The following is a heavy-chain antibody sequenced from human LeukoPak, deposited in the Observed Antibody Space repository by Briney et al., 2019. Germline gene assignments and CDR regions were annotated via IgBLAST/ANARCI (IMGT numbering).Heavy chain of an antibody. D-gene: IGHD3-10*01. CDR2: IYYSGST. J-gene: IGHJ4*02. CDR3: ARVGTMVRGADY. Sequence: SETLSLTCTVSGGSISSGDYYWSWIRQPPGKGLEWIGYIYYSGSTYYNPSLKSRVTISVDTSKNQFSLKLSSVTAADTAAYYCARVGTMVRGADYWGQGTLVTVSS. CDR1: GGSISSGDYY. V-gene: IGHV4-30-4*01.